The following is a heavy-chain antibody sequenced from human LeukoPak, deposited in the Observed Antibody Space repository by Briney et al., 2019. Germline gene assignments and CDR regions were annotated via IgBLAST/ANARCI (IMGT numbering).Heavy chain of an antibody. V-gene: IGHV1-2*02. CDR2: INPNSGGT. CDR1: GYSFTDYY. CDR3: AGGKSYYNVIEF. D-gene: IGHD3-10*01. J-gene: IGHJ4*02. Sequence: ASVKVPCKPSGYSFTDYYIHWVRQAPGQGLEWMGWINPNSGGTNYAQKFQGRVTMTRDTFISTGYMELTSRRSDDTAVYYCAGGKSYYNVIEFWGQGTLVTVSS.